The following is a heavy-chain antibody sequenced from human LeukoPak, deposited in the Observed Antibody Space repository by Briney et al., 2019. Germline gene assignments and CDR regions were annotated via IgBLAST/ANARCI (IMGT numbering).Heavy chain of an antibody. Sequence: AGGSLRLSCAGSGFSFSSYAMSWVRQAPGKGLEWVSAVTDSGAATYYADSVKGRFTISRDNSKNTLYLQMNSLRAEDTAVYYCARELAGYCTNGVCFDYYYYYGMDVWGQGTTVTVSS. CDR1: GFSFSSYA. CDR2: VTDSGAAT. CDR3: ARELAGYCTNGVCFDYYYYYGMDV. J-gene: IGHJ6*02. V-gene: IGHV3-23*01. D-gene: IGHD2-8*01.